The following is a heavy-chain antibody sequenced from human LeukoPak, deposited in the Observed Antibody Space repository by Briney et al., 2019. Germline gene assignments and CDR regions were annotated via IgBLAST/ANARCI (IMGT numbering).Heavy chain of an antibody. Sequence: GGSLRLSCAASGFTFSSYTMTWVRRAPGKGLEWVSSIGSSNNYIHYADSMKGRVTISRDNAKNSLYLQMDSLRVEDTAVYYCARDESDCSSTSCYWVYWGQGTLVIVSS. D-gene: IGHD2-2*01. CDR3: ARDESDCSSTSCYWVY. V-gene: IGHV3-21*01. CDR1: GFTFSSYT. CDR2: IGSSNNYI. J-gene: IGHJ4*02.